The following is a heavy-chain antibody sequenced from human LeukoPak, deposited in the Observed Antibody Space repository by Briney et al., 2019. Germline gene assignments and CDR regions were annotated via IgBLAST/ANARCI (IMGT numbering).Heavy chain of an antibody. V-gene: IGHV4-39*02. CDR3: ARDYGGKRYYYYGMDV. CDR2: LSYTGSS. D-gene: IGHD4-23*01. Sequence: SETPSLTCTVSGGSISSNSYYWGWIRQPPGKGLEWIGSLSYTGSSYYNPSLKSRVTISVDTSKNQFSLKLSSVTAADTAVYYCARDYGGKRYYYYGMDVWGQGTTVTVSS. J-gene: IGHJ6*02. CDR1: GGSISSNSYY.